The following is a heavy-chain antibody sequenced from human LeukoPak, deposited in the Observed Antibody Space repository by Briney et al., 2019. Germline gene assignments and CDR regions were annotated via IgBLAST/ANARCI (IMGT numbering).Heavy chain of an antibody. CDR1: GFTFSSYW. Sequence: GGSLRLSCAASGFTFSSYWMSWVRQAPGKGLEWVANIKQDGSEKYYVDSVKGRFTASRDNAKNSLYLQMSSLRAEDTAVYYCARVYDFWSGYYRDYWGQGTLVTVSS. CDR2: IKQDGSEK. J-gene: IGHJ4*02. V-gene: IGHV3-7*04. CDR3: ARVYDFWSGYYRDY. D-gene: IGHD3-3*01.